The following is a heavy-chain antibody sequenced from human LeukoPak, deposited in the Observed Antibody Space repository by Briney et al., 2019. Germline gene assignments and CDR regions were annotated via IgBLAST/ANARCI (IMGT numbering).Heavy chain of an antibody. V-gene: IGHV1-69*13. D-gene: IGHD3-22*01. CDR3: ARDRSGYYYEPFDY. J-gene: IGHJ4*02. CDR1: GGTFSSYA. Sequence: SVKVSCKASGGTFSSYAISWVRQAPGQGLEWMGGIIPIFGTANYAQKFQGRVTITADESTSTAYMELSSLRSEDTAVYYCARDRSGYYYEPFDYWGKGTLVTVSA. CDR2: IIPIFGTA.